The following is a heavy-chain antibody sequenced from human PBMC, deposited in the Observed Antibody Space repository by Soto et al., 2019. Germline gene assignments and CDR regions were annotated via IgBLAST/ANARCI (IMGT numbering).Heavy chain of an antibody. CDR2: ISAYNGNT. Sequence: ASVKVSCKASGYTFTSYGISLVRQAPGQGLEWMGWISAYNGNTNYAQKLQGRVTMTTDTSTSTAYMELRSLRSDDTAVYYCARFNEGYCSGGSCLSLYYYYYMDVWGKGTTVTVSS. D-gene: IGHD2-15*01. CDR1: GYTFTSYG. CDR3: ARFNEGYCSGGSCLSLYYYYYMDV. J-gene: IGHJ6*03. V-gene: IGHV1-18*01.